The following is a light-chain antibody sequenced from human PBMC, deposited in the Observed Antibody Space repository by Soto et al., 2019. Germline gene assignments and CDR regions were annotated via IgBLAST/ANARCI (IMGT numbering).Light chain of an antibody. CDR3: HQRSNWPPLT. J-gene: IGKJ4*01. CDR2: DVS. V-gene: IGKV3-11*01. Sequence: EIVLTQSPATLSLSPGERATLSCRASQSVSSYLAWYQQKPGQAPRLLIYDVSDRATGIPARFSGSGSGTDFTLTISSLEPEDFAVYYCHQRSNWPPLTFGGGTKVEIK. CDR1: QSVSSY.